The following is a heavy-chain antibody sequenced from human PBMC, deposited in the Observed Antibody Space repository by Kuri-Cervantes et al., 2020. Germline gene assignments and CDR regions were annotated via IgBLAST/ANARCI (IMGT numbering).Heavy chain of an antibody. CDR1: GYTLTEIS. D-gene: IGHD3-22*01. CDR2: ITPIFGTA. J-gene: IGHJ4*02. Sequence: SVKVSCKVSGYTLTEISMHWVRQAPGKGLEWMGGITPIFGTANYAQKFQGRVTITTDESTSTAYMELSSLRSEDTAVYYCVRYYYDSSGYYLFDYWGQGTLVTVSS. V-gene: IGHV1-69*05. CDR3: VRYYYDSSGYYLFDY.